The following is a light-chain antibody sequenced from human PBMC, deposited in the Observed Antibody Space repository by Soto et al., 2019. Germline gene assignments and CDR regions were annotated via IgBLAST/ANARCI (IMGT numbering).Light chain of an antibody. V-gene: IGKV3-11*01. CDR2: NAS. Sequence: EIVLTQSPATLSLSPGESATLSCRASQSISYYLAWYQQKPGQPPRLLIYNASNRATGIPARFSGSGSGTDFTLTISSLEPEDFAVYYCQQHNNWPITFGQGTRLEIK. J-gene: IGKJ5*01. CDR1: QSISYY. CDR3: QQHNNWPIT.